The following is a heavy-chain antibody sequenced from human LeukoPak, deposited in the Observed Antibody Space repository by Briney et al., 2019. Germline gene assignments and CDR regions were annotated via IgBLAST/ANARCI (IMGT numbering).Heavy chain of an antibody. CDR3: ASEARYCSGGSCYGKNWFDP. CDR1: GRSISSSSYY. D-gene: IGHD2-15*01. Sequence: SETLSLTCTVSGRSISSSSYYWGWIRQPPGKGLEWIGSIYYSGSTYYNPSLKSRVTISVDTSKNQFSLKLSSVTAADTAVYYCASEARYCSGGSCYGKNWFDPWGQGTLVTVSS. CDR2: IYYSGST. V-gene: IGHV4-39*07. J-gene: IGHJ5*02.